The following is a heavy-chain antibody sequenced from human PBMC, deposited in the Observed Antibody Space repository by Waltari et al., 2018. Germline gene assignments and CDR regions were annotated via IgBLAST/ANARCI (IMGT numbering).Heavy chain of an antibody. CDR2: FNPEDGET. CDR3: ARGGGYCTNGVCPKDY. CDR1: GYTLTELS. J-gene: IGHJ4*02. V-gene: IGHV1-24*01. D-gene: IGHD2-8*01. Sequence: QVQLVQSGAEVKKPGASVKVSCKVSGYTLTELSMHWVRQAPGKGLEWMGGFNPEDGETIYAQKFQGRVTISVDTSKNQFSLKLSSVTAADTAVYYCARGGGYCTNGVCPKDYWGQGTLVTVSS.